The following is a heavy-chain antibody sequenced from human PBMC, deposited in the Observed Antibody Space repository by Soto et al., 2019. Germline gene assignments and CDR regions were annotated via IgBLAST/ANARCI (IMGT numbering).Heavy chain of an antibody. CDR2: ISYDGSNK. Sequence: GGSLRLSCAASGFTFSSYGMHWVRQAPGKGLEWVAVISYDGSNKYYADSVKGRFTISRDNSKNTLYLQMNSLRAEDTAVYYCAKDRAILIPYYYYGMDVWGQGTTVTVSS. J-gene: IGHJ6*02. D-gene: IGHD3-22*01. V-gene: IGHV3-30*18. CDR1: GFTFSSYG. CDR3: AKDRAILIPYYYYGMDV.